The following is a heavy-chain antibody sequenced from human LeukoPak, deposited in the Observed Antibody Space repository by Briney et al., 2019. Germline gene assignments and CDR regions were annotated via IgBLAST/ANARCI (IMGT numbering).Heavy chain of an antibody. Sequence: QTGGSLRLSCAASGFTFSSYAMHWVRQAPGKGLEWVAVISYDGSNKYYADSVKGRFTISRDNSKNTLYLQMNSLRAEDTAVYYCARDLAAAEEYWGQGTLVTVSS. V-gene: IGHV3-30-3*01. CDR1: GFTFSSYA. CDR3: ARDLAAAEEY. J-gene: IGHJ4*02. CDR2: ISYDGSNK. D-gene: IGHD6-13*01.